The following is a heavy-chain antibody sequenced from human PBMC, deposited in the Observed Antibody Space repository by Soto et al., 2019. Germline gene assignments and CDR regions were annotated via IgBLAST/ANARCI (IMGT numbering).Heavy chain of an antibody. CDR1: GFTFSSYW. D-gene: IGHD4-17*01. CDR3: ARGLPGYYGMDV. J-gene: IGHJ6*02. Sequence: EVQLVESGGGLVQPGGSLRLSCAASGFTFSSYWIHWVRQAPGKGLVWVSRIKGDGSRTDYADSVKGRFTISRDNAKNTVYLQMNSLRDEDTAVYSCARGLPGYYGMDVWGQGITVTVSS. CDR2: IKGDGSRT. V-gene: IGHV3-74*01.